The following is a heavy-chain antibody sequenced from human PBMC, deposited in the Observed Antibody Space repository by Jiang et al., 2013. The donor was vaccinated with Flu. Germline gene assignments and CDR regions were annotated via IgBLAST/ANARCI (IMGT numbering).Heavy chain of an antibody. CDR3: ASTRGGFQEPFDY. CDR2: TVPRLNII. J-gene: IGHJ4*02. CDR1: GDTFGNYA. D-gene: IGHD1-26*01. V-gene: IGHV1-69*04. Sequence: AEVKKPGSSVKVSCKASGDTFGNYAISWVRQAPGQGLEWMARTVPRLNIINYAQKFQDRVTITADKSTNTVYMELNSLRSDDTALYYCASTRGGFQEPFDYWGQGTLVTVSS.